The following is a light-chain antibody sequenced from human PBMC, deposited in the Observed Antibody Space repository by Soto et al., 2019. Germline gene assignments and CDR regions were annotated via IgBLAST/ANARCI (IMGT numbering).Light chain of an antibody. CDR3: HQYNSFTWT. CDR2: KAS. V-gene: IGKV1-5*03. Sequence: DIQMTQSPSTLSGSVGDRVTITCRASQTISSWLAWYQQKPGKAPKLLIYKASTLKSGVPSRFSGSGSGTEFTLTISSLQPDDFATYYCHQYNSFTWTFGQGTKVDIK. CDR1: QTISSW. J-gene: IGKJ1*01.